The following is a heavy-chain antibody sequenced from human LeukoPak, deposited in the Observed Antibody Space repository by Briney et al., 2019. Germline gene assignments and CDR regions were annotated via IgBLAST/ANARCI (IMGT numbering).Heavy chain of an antibody. CDR1: GFTFSNAW. CDR3: TTERKAVVVVAASFDY. D-gene: IGHD2-15*01. CDR2: IKSKTDGGTT. V-gene: IGHV3-15*01. J-gene: IGHJ4*02. Sequence: GGSLRLSCAASGFTFSNAWMSWVRQAPGKGLEWVGRIKSKTDGGTTDYAAPVKGRFTISRDDSKNTLYLQMSSLKTEDTAVYYCTTERKAVVVVAASFDYWGQGTLVTVSS.